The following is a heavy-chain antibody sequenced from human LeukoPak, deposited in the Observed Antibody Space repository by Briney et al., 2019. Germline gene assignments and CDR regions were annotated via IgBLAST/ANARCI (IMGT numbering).Heavy chain of an antibody. J-gene: IGHJ4*02. Sequence: AGGSLRLSCTASGVTFSTYWMSWVRQAPGKGLEWVANTREDGSEKYYVDSVKGRFTISRDNSKNTLYLQMNSLRAEDTAVYYCARDAVGGYFDYWGQGTLVTVSS. CDR1: GVTFSTYW. CDR3: ARDAVGGYFDY. D-gene: IGHD1-26*01. CDR2: TREDGSEK. V-gene: IGHV3-7*01.